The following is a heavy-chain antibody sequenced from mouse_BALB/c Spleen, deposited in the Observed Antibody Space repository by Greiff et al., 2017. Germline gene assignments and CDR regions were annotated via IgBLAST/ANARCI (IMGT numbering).Heavy chain of an antibody. D-gene: IGHD2-4*01. Sequence: EVKLMESGGGLVQPGGSMKLSCVASGFTFSNYWMNWVRQSPEKGLEWVAEIRLKSNNYATHYAESVKGRFTISRDDSKSSVYLQMNNLRAEDTGIYYCTAMITTRGAMDYWGQGTSVTVSS. CDR1: GFTFSNYW. CDR3: TAMITTRGAMDY. CDR2: IRLKSNNYAT. J-gene: IGHJ4*01. V-gene: IGHV6-6*02.